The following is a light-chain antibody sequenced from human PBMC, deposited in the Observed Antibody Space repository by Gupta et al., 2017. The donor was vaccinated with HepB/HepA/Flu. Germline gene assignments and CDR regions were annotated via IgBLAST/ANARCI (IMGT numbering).Light chain of an antibody. J-gene: IGKJ4*01. Sequence: EIVLTQSPATLSLSPGERATLSCRASQSVSSSLAWYQQKPGQAPRLLVYDTSNRATGIPARFSGSGSGTDFTLTISSLEPEDFAVYYCQQRQTLGGGTKVEI. CDR3: QQRQT. CDR1: QSVSSS. CDR2: DTS. V-gene: IGKV3-11*01.